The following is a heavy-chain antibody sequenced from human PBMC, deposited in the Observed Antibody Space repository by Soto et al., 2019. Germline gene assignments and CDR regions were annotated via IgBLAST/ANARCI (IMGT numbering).Heavy chain of an antibody. CDR2: ISGSGGST. CDR3: AKGYCSSTSCYILDYYYYYYMDV. CDR1: GFTFSSYA. D-gene: IGHD2-2*02. J-gene: IGHJ6*03. V-gene: IGHV3-23*01. Sequence: GSLKISCAASGFTFSSYAMSWVRQAPGKGLEWVSAISGSGGSTYYADSVKGRFTISRDNSKNTLYLQMNSLRAEDTAVYYCAKGYCSSTSCYILDYYYYYYMDVWGKGTTVTVSS.